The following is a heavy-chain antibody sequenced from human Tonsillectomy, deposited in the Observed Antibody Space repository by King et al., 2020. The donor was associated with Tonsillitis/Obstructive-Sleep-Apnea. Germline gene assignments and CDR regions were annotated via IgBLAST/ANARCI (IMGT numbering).Heavy chain of an antibody. Sequence: QLQESGPGLVKPSETLSLTCTVSGGSISSYYWSWIRQPPGKGPEWIGYIYDSERTNYNPSLKSRVAISVDTSKNQFSLKLSSVTAADTAVYYCARAYYDILTGYLDDAFDIWGQGTMVTVSS. J-gene: IGHJ3*02. CDR1: GGSISSYY. CDR3: ARAYYDILTGYLDDAFDI. V-gene: IGHV4-59*08. CDR2: IYDSERT. D-gene: IGHD3-9*01.